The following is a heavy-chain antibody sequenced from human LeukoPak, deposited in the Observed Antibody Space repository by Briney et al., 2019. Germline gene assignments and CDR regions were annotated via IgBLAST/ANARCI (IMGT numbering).Heavy chain of an antibody. D-gene: IGHD5-12*01. V-gene: IGHV4-34*01. Sequence: NPSETLSLTCAVYGGSFSGYYWSWIRQPPGKGLEWIGEINHSGSTNYNPSLKSRVTISVDTSKNQFSLKLSSVTAADTAVYYCARGGFGYSGYDDTGFDPWGQGTLVTVSS. CDR3: ARGGFGYSGYDDTGFDP. CDR1: GGSFSGYY. J-gene: IGHJ5*02. CDR2: INHSGST.